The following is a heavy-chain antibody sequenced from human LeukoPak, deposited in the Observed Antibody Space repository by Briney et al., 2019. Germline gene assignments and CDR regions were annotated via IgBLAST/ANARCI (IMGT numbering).Heavy chain of an antibody. J-gene: IGHJ4*02. CDR3: AKELIGYCSGGSCSFFDY. CDR2: ISWNTGTI. V-gene: IGHV3-9*01. Sequence: GRSLRLSCAASGFTFDDYAMHWVRQAPGKGLEWVSGISWNTGTIGYADSVKGRFTISRDNAKSSLYLQMNSLRAEDTALYYCAKELIGYCSGGSCSFFDYWGQGTLVTVSS. D-gene: IGHD2-15*01. CDR1: GFTFDDYA.